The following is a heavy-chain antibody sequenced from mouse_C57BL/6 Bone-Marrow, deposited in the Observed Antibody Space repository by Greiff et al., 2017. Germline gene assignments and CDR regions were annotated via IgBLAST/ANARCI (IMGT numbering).Heavy chain of an antibody. V-gene: IGHV2-2*01. D-gene: IGHD2-12*01. Sequence: VHLVESGPGLVQPSQSLSITCTVSGFSLTSYGVHWVRQSPGKGLEWLGVIWSGGSTDYNAAFISRLSISKDKSKSQVFFKMNRLQADDTAIYDCATCYSGYFDYWGQGTTLTVSS. CDR3: ATCYSGYFDY. J-gene: IGHJ2*01. CDR2: IWSGGST. CDR1: GFSLTSYG.